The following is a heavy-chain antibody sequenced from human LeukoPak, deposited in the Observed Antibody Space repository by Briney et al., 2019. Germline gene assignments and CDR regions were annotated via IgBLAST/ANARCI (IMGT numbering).Heavy chain of an antibody. Sequence: AGGSLRLSCSASGFTFSSYAMSWVRQTPGKGLEWVSGISGSGGSTYYADSVKGRFTISRDNSKNTLYLQMNSLRAEDTAVYYCAKDRDYGSGSYPYYFDYWGQGTLVTVSS. CDR3: AKDRDYGSGSYPYYFDY. CDR2: ISGSGGST. D-gene: IGHD3-10*01. CDR1: GFTFSSYA. V-gene: IGHV3-23*01. J-gene: IGHJ4*02.